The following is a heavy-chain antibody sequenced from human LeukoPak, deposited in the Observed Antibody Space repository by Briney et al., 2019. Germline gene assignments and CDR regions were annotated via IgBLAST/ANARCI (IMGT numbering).Heavy chain of an antibody. J-gene: IGHJ5*02. V-gene: IGHV4-34*01. Sequence: PSETLSLTCAVSGGSFSGYYWSWIRQSPGKGLEWIGEMNHSGSTNFNPSLKSRVTISVDTSKNQFSLKLSSVTAADTAVYYCARGPDRSGIAAAGNSFDPWGQGTLVTVSS. CDR1: GGSFSGYY. D-gene: IGHD6-13*01. CDR3: ARGPDRSGIAAAGNSFDP. CDR2: MNHSGST.